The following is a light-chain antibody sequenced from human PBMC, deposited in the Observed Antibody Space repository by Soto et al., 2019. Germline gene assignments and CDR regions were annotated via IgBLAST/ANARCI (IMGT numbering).Light chain of an antibody. Sequence: DIQMTQSPSTLSASVGDRVTITCRASQTISSWLAWYQQKPGMAPKLLIYKASTLQSGVTSRFSGSGSGTEFTLTISSLQPDDFASYYCQQYSSCSAFGQGTKVELK. CDR2: KAS. V-gene: IGKV1-5*03. CDR1: QTISSW. J-gene: IGKJ1*01. CDR3: QQYSSCSA.